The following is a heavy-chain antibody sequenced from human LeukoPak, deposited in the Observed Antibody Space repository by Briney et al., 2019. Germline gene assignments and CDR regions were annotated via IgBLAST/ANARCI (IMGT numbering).Heavy chain of an antibody. V-gene: IGHV1-2*04. CDR3: ARDGYYGSGSYDH. CDR2: INPNSGGT. D-gene: IGHD3-10*01. J-gene: IGHJ4*02. CDR1: GYTFTGYY. Sequence: ASVKVSCKASGYTFTGYYMHWVRQAPGQGPEWMGWINPNSGGTNYAQKFQGWVTMTRDTSISTAHMELSRLRSDDTAVYYCARDGYYGSGSYDHWGQGTLVTVSS.